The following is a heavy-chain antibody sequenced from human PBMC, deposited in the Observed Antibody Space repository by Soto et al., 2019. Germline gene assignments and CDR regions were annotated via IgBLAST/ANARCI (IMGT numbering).Heavy chain of an antibody. J-gene: IGHJ4*02. CDR2: IWYDGSNK. CDR3: ARGRRGNPFDY. CDR1: GFTFSSYG. V-gene: IGHV3-33*01. Sequence: QVQLVESGGGVVQPGRSLRLSCAASGFTFSSYGMHWVRQAPGKGLEWVAVIWYDGSNKYYADSVKGRFTISRDNSKNRLYLQMNSLRAEDTAVYYCARGRRGNPFDYWGQGTLVTVSS.